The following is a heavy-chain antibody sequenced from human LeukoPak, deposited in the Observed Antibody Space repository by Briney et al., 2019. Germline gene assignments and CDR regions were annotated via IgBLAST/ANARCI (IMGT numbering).Heavy chain of an antibody. V-gene: IGHV4-59*12. Sequence: PSETLSLTCTVSGGSISSYYWSWIRQPPGKGLEWIGYIYYSGSTNYNPSLKSRVTISVDTSKNQFSLKLSSVTAADTAVYYCARRWARDSGSLFDYWGQGTLVTVSS. CDR1: GGSISSYY. CDR3: ARRWARDSGSLFDY. D-gene: IGHD1-26*01. CDR2: IYYSGST. J-gene: IGHJ4*02.